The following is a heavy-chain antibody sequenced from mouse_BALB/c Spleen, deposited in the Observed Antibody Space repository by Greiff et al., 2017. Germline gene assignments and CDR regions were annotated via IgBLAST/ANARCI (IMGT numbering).Heavy chain of an antibody. V-gene: IGHV1-74*04. CDR3: ARSGGRTGAYFDY. D-gene: IGHD1-1*01. CDR2: IHPSDSET. CDR1: GYSFTCYW. J-gene: IGHJ2*01. Sequence: QLQQPGAELVRPGALVKLFCKASGYSFTCYWMNWVKQRPGQGLEWIGMIHPSDSETRLNQKFKDKATLTVDKSSSTAYMQHSSPTSEDAAVYYYARSGGRTGAYFDYWGQGTTLTVSS.